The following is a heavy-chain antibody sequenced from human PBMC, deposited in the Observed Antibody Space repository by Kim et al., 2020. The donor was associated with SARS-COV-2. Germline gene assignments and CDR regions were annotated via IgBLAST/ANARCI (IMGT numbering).Heavy chain of an antibody. CDR3: SREYSSSRRELDY. D-gene: IGHD6-13*01. Sequence: SVKVSCKASGGTFSSYAISWVRQAPGQGLEWMGRIIPILGIANYAQKFQGRVTITADKSTSTAYMELSSLRSEDTAVYYCSREYSSSRRELDYWGQGTL. CDR2: IIPILGIA. CDR1: GGTFSSYA. J-gene: IGHJ4*02. V-gene: IGHV1-69*04.